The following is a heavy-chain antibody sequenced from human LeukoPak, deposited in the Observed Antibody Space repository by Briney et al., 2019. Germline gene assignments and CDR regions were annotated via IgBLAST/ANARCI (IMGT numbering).Heavy chain of an antibody. D-gene: IGHD3-9*01. V-gene: IGHV3-33*01. CDR1: GFTFSSYG. CDR2: IWSHGNTK. Sequence: PGGSLRLSCAASGFTFSSYGMHWVRQAPGKGLKWVAVIWSHGNTKKYADSVEGRFTISRDNSKNTLYLEMDTLRAEDTALYYCARDDSADDNAFDIWGQGTMVTVSS. CDR3: ARDDSADDNAFDI. J-gene: IGHJ3*02.